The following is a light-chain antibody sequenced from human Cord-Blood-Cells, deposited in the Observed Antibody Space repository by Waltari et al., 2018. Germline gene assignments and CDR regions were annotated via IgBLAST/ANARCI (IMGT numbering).Light chain of an antibody. J-gene: IGLJ1*01. Sequence: QSALTQPAPVSASPGQSITISCTGTSSAVGSYNLVSWYQQHPGKAPKLMIYEGSKRPSGVSNRFSGSKSGNTASLTISGLQAEDEADYYCCSYAGSSTYVFGTGTKVTVL. CDR1: SSAVGSYNL. CDR2: EGS. CDR3: CSYAGSSTYV. V-gene: IGLV2-23*01.